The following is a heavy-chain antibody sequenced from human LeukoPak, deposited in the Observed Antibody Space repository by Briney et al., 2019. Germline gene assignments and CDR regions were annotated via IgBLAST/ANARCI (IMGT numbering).Heavy chain of an antibody. V-gene: IGHV3-21*01. CDR3: ARGAAASAGY. J-gene: IGHJ4*02. D-gene: IGHD6-13*01. CDR2: ISSSSSYI. CDR1: GFTFSSYS. Sequence: PGGSLRLSCAASGFTFSSYSMNWVRQAPGKGLEWVSSISSSSSYIYYADSVKGRFTISRDNAKNSVYLQMNNLRAEDTAVYYCARGAAASAGYWGQGTRVTVSS.